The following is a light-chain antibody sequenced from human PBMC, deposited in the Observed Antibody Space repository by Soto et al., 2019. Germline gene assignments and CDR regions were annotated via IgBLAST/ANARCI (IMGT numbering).Light chain of an antibody. CDR2: KNN. Sequence: QSVLTQPPSASGTPGQRVTISCSGSSSNIGSNYVYLYQPLPGMAPKVLIYKNNQRPSGVPDRFSGFKSGTSASLAISGLRSEDEAEYSCAVWDDSLSGVVFGGGTKLTVL. CDR3: AVWDDSLSGVV. V-gene: IGLV1-47*01. J-gene: IGLJ2*01. CDR1: SSNIGSNY.